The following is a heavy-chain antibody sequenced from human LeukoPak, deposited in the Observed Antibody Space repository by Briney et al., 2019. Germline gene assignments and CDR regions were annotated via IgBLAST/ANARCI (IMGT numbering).Heavy chain of an antibody. Sequence: ASVKVSCKASGGTFSSYAISWVRQAPGQGLEWMGGIIPIFGTANYAQKFQGRVTITADESTSTAYMELRSLRSDDTAVYYCARDQRGIVGAIPIDYWGQGTLVTVSS. CDR3: ARDQRGIVGAIPIDY. J-gene: IGHJ4*02. CDR2: IIPIFGTA. V-gene: IGHV1-69*13. D-gene: IGHD1-26*01. CDR1: GGTFSSYA.